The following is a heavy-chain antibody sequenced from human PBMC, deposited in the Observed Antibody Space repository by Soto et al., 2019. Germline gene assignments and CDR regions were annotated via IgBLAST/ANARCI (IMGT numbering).Heavy chain of an antibody. V-gene: IGHV3-7*03. J-gene: IGHJ4*02. CDR2: INEHGSEM. CDR1: GFTFSNYW. CDR3: LSFWTDS. Sequence: GWSLRLSCAASGFTFSNYWINWVRQAPGEGLEWVANINEHGSEMHYVDSVKGRFTISRDNAKNSVYLQMNSLRAEDTAVYYCLSFWTDSWGEGSLVTVSP. D-gene: IGHD1-1*01.